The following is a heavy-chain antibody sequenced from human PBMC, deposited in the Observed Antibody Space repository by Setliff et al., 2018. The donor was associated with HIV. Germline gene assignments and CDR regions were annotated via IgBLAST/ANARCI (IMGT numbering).Heavy chain of an antibody. CDR3: ARGLSIFGVATPGFYSFMDV. CDR1: GGSISSYY. D-gene: IGHD3-3*01. V-gene: IGHV4-59*01. Sequence: GPLRLSSAVSGGSISSYYWSWIRQPPGKGLEWIGYIYYSESANYNPSLKSRVSISVDTSKNKVSLRLNSVSAADTAVYYCARGLSIFGVATPGFYSFMDVWGKGTTVTVSS. CDR2: IYYSESA. J-gene: IGHJ6*03.